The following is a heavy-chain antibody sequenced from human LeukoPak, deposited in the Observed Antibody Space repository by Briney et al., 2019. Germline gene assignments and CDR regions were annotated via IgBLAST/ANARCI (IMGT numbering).Heavy chain of an antibody. D-gene: IGHD2-2*01. J-gene: IGHJ6*03. CDR1: GFTFSRYW. CDR3: ARDREDIVVVPAAKTYYYYYYYMAV. Sequence: GGSLRLSCAASGFTFSRYWVSWVRQAPGKGLEWVANIKQDGSEKYYVDSVKGGFTISRDNAKNSLYLQMNSLRAEDTAVYYCARDREDIVVVPAAKTYYYYYYYMAVWGKGTTVTISS. V-gene: IGHV3-7*01. CDR2: IKQDGSEK.